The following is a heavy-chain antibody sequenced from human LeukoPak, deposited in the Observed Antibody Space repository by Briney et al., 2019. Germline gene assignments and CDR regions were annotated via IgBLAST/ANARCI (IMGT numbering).Heavy chain of an antibody. Sequence: SETLSLTCTVSGGSISSSSYYWGWIRQPPGKGLEWIGSIYYSGSTYYNPSLKSRVTISVDTSKNQFSLKLNSVTAADTAVYYCARRNGIAAAGRNAFDIWGQGTMVTVSS. D-gene: IGHD6-13*01. V-gene: IGHV4-39*07. CDR2: IYYSGST. J-gene: IGHJ3*02. CDR1: GGSISSSSYY. CDR3: ARRNGIAAAGRNAFDI.